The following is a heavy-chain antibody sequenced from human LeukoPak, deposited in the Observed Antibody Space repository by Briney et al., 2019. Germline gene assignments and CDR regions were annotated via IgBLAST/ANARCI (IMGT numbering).Heavy chain of an antibody. CDR1: GGSFSSHG. CDR2: ILPIFKRT. V-gene: IGHV1-69*05. J-gene: IGHJ4*02. D-gene: IGHD4-23*01. Sequence: GASVKVSCKASGGSFSSHGITWVRQAPGQGLEWMGRILPIFKRTDYAQKFQDRVTITTDESTSTAYMELSSLRSEDTAVFYCARASVTVVTSACDYWGQGTLVTVSS. CDR3: ARASVTVVTSACDY.